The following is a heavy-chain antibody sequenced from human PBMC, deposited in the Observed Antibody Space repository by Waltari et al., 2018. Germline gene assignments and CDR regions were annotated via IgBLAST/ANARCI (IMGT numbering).Heavy chain of an antibody. V-gene: IGHV4-34*01. CDR2: INYSGRN. CDR1: GGSFSGYY. Sequence: QVQLQQWGAGLLKPSETLSLTCAVYGGSFSGYYWNWIRQPPGKGLEWIGEINYSGRNKYNPSLKSRVTISVDTSKNQFSLNLSSLTAADTAVYYCARVRTTEATFLKYSQFDYWGQGTLVTVSS. D-gene: IGHD4-17*01. J-gene: IGHJ4*02. CDR3: ARVRTTEATFLKYSQFDY.